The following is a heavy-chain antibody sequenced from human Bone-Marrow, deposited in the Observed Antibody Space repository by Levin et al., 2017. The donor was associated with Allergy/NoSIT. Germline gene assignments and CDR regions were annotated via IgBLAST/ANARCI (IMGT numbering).Heavy chain of an antibody. D-gene: IGHD3-22*01. CDR1: GYTFTGYY. CDR3: ARGPVVVITKNVSWFDP. V-gene: IGHV1-2*02. J-gene: IGHJ5*02. Sequence: ASVKVSCKASGYTFTGYYMHWVRQAPGQGLEWMGWINPNSGGTNYAQKFQGRVTMTRDTSISTAYMELSRLRSDDTAVYYCARGPVVVITKNVSWFDPWGQGTLVTVSS. CDR2: INPNSGGT.